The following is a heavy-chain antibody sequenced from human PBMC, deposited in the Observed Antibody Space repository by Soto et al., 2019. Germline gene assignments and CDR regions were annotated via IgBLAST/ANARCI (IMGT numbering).Heavy chain of an antibody. D-gene: IGHD6-13*01. CDR1: GGSFSGYY. CDR2: MNHSGST. J-gene: IGHJ5*02. V-gene: IGHV4-34*01. CDR3: ARGSRQQLVRRYCFDP. Sequence: QVQLQQWGAGLLTPSETLSITCACYGGSFSGYYCNWIRQPTGKRLAWIGEMNHSGSTNYNPSLSSRDAISGDEFEKQFSLKLTSVPAADTPVFYCARGSRQQLVRRYCFDPWGQGTLVTASS.